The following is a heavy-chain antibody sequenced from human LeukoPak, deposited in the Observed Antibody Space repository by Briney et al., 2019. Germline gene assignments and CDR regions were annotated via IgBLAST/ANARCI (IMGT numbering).Heavy chain of an antibody. CDR1: YY. CDR3: ARDLVTVTKGFDI. J-gene: IGHJ3*02. V-gene: IGHV4-34*13. Sequence: YYWXXIRQPPGKGLEWVGEINHSGSTNYNPSLKSRVTISIDTSKNQFSLKLSSVTAADTAVYYCARDLVTVTKGFDIWGQGTMVSVSS. CDR2: INHSGST. D-gene: IGHD4-17*01.